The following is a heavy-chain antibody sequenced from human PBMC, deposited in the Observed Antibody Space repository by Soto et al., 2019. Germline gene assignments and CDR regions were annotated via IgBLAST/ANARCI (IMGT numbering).Heavy chain of an antibody. CDR2: ISAYNGNT. CDR3: ARDLRWYDSSGYYYCPGY. Sequence: ASVKVSCKASGYTFTSYGISWVRQAPGQGLEWMGWISAYNGNTNYAQKLQGRVTMTTDTSTSTAYMEPRSLRSDDTAVYYCARDLRWYDSSGYYYCPGYWGQGTLVTVSS. D-gene: IGHD3-22*01. J-gene: IGHJ4*02. V-gene: IGHV1-18*04. CDR1: GYTFTSYG.